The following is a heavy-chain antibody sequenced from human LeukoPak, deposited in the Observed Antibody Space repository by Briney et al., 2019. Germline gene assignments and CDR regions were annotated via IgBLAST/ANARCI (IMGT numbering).Heavy chain of an antibody. J-gene: IGHJ4*02. CDR3: ARAAGGSGRSDY. V-gene: IGHV3-48*04. Sequence: GGSLRLSCAASGFTFSSYSMNWVRQAPGKGLEWVSYISTSSSTIYYADSVKGRFTISRDNAKDSLYLQMSSLRTDDTAVYYCARAAGGSGRSDYWGQGTLVTVSS. CDR1: GFTFSSYS. D-gene: IGHD1-26*01. CDR2: ISTSSSTI.